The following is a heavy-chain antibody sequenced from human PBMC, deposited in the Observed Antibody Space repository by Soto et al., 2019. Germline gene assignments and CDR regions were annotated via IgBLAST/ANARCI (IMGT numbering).Heavy chain of an antibody. CDR1: GLSLSTSGAA. CDR3: AHRATMTILGLINDNGIWFDP. CDR2: IYWDGDK. V-gene: IGHV2-5*02. Sequence: QINLIESGPTLVKPTQTITMTCTFSGLSLSTSGAAVGWVRQPPGRALEWLALIYWDGDKRYNASLGNRLTITKDTSMNQVVLTLTNVDPADTATYYCAHRATMTILGLINDNGIWFDPWGQGTRVIVSS. J-gene: IGHJ5*02. D-gene: IGHD3-16*01.